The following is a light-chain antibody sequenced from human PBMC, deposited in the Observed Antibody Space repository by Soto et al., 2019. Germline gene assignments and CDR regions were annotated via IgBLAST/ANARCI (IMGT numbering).Light chain of an antibody. CDR2: GAS. CDR1: QSVSSSY. CDR3: QQYGRSPRT. V-gene: IGKV3-20*01. J-gene: IGKJ1*01. Sequence: EIVLTQSPGTLSLSPGERATLSCRASQSVSSSYFAWYQQKPGQAPRLLIYGASSRATGIPDRFNGSGSGTEFTLAISRLEPEDFAVYFCQQYGRSPRTFGQGTKVEIK.